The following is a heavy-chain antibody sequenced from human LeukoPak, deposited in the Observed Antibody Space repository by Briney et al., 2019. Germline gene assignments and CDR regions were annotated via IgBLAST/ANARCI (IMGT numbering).Heavy chain of an antibody. Sequence: PSETLSLTCTVSGGSISSYYWSWIRQPPGKGLEWIGYIYYSGSTNYNPSLKSRVTISVDTSKNQFSLKLSSVTAADTAVYYCASLRLLWFGELSDAFDIWGQGTMVTVSS. CDR2: IYYSGST. CDR1: GGSISSYY. J-gene: IGHJ3*02. D-gene: IGHD3-10*01. V-gene: IGHV4-59*01. CDR3: ASLRLLWFGELSDAFDI.